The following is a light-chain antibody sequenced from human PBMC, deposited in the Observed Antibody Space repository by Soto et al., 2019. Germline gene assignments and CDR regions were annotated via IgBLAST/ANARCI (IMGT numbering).Light chain of an antibody. CDR1: SSDVGGYDY. J-gene: IGLJ2*01. Sequence: QSVLTQPASVSGSPGQSITISCTGTSSDVGGYDYVSWYQQHPGEAPKPMIFEVSHRPSGVSNRFSGSKSGNTASLTISGLQAEDEADYYCSSYTSSSTVIFGGGTKLTVL. V-gene: IGLV2-14*01. CDR2: EVS. CDR3: SSYTSSSTVI.